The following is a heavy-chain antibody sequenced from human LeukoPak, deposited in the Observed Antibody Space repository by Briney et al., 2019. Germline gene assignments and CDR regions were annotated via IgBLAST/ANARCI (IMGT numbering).Heavy chain of an antibody. CDR1: GGSFSGYY. J-gene: IGHJ6*02. V-gene: IGHV4-34*01. CDR2: INHSGST. CDR3: ARGNSSRGYSYGPSTYGMDV. Sequence: SETLSLTCAVYGGSFSGYYWSWIRQPPGKGLEWIGEINHSGSTNYNPSLKSRVTILVDTSKNQFSLKLSSVTAADTAVYYCARGNSSRGYSYGPSTYGMDVWGQGTTVTVSS. D-gene: IGHD5-18*01.